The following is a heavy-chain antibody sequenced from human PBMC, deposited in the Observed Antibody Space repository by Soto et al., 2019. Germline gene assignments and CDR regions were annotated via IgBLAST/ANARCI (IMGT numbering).Heavy chain of an antibody. Sequence: GESLKISCKGSGYSFTNYWIGWVRQMPGKGLKWMGIIYPGDSDTRYSPSFQGQVTISADKSINTAYLQWSSLKVPDTAMYYCAINPMHEIWFDPWGKGSLVTVSS. CDR1: GYSFTNYW. CDR3: AINPMHEIWFDP. J-gene: IGHJ5*02. CDR2: IYPGDSDT. V-gene: IGHV5-51*01.